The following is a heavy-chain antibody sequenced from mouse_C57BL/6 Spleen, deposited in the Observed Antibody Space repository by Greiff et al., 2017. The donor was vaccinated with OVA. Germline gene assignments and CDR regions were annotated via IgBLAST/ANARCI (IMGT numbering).Heavy chain of an antibody. CDR3: VREDYDYNRDYFDY. Sequence: EVMLVESGGGLVQPKGSLKLSCAASGFTFNTYAMHWVRQAPGKGLEWVARIRSKSSNYETYYADSVKDRITISRDDSQTLLYLQMNTLKTENTAMYYGVREDYDYNRDYFDYWGQGTTLTVSS. CDR1: GFTFNTYA. V-gene: IGHV10-3*01. D-gene: IGHD2-4*01. CDR2: IRSKSSNYET. J-gene: IGHJ2*01.